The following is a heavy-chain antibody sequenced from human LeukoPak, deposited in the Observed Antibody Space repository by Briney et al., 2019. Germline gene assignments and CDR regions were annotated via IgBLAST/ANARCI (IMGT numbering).Heavy chain of an antibody. Sequence: GRSLRLSCAASGFTFSSYSMNWVRQAPGKGLEWVSSISSSSSYIYYADSVKGRFTISRDNAKNSLYLQMNSLRAEDTAVYYCASQPDYYDSSGYESNWGQGTLVNVSS. D-gene: IGHD3-22*01. CDR3: ASQPDYYDSSGYESN. CDR1: GFTFSSYS. J-gene: IGHJ4*02. CDR2: ISSSSSYI. V-gene: IGHV3-21*01.